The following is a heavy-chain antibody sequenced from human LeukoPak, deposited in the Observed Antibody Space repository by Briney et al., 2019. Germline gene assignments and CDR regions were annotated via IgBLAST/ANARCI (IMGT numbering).Heavy chain of an antibody. Sequence: GGSLRLSCAASGFTFSSHNMNWVRQAPMKGLEWVSSIGTDCSYIYYADSVQGRFTISRDNAKNSLYLQMNSLTAEDTAVYYCARKMKTGDRVGTFDIWGQGTMVTVSS. CDR2: IGTDCSYI. D-gene: IGHD1-1*01. CDR1: GFTFSSHN. J-gene: IGHJ3*02. CDR3: ARKMKTGDRVGTFDI. V-gene: IGHV3-21*01.